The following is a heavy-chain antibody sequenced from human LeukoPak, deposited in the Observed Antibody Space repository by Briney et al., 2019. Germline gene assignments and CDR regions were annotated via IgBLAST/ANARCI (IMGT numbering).Heavy chain of an antibody. CDR1: GYTFTGYY. CDR3: ATPDIVAALDY. CDR2: INPNSGGT. D-gene: IGHD5-12*01. V-gene: IGHV1-2*02. Sequence: ASVKVSCKASGYTFTGYYMHLVRQAPRQGLEWMGWINPNSGGTNYAQKFQGRVTMTRDTSISTAYMELSRLRSDDTAVYYCATPDIVAALDYWGQGTLVTVSS. J-gene: IGHJ4*02.